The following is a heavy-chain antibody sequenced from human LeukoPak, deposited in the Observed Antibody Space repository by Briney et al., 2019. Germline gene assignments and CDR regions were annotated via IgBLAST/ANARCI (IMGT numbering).Heavy chain of an antibody. CDR1: GGTFSSYA. D-gene: IGHD6-6*01. Sequence: SVKVSCKASGGTFSSYAISWVRQAPGQGLEWMGRIIPILGIANYAQKFQGRVTITAYKSTSTAYMELSSLRSEDTAVYYCARRSPGWDTYSSSSLNYYYYGMDVWGQGTTVTVSS. CDR3: ARRSPGWDTYSSSSLNYYYYGMDV. V-gene: IGHV1-69*04. CDR2: IIPILGIA. J-gene: IGHJ6*02.